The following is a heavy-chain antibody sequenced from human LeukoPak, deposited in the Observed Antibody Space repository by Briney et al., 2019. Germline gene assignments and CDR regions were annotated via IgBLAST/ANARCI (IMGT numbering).Heavy chain of an antibody. V-gene: IGHV4-30-4*01. CDR1: GGSISSGEYY. CDR3: ASYGSGSYYSLDY. Sequence: TSETLSLTCTVSGGSISSGEYYWSWIRRPPGKGLEWIGYIYYSGSTYYNPSLKSRVTISVDTSKNQFSLKLSSVTAADTAVYYCASYGSGSYYSLDYWGQGTLVTVSS. CDR2: IYYSGST. D-gene: IGHD3-10*01. J-gene: IGHJ4*02.